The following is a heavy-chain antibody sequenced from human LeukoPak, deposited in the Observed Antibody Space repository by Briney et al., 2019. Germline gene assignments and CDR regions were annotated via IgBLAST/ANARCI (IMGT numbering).Heavy chain of an antibody. D-gene: IGHD3-9*01. Sequence: PGGSLRLSCAASGYTFTSYAMHWVRQAPGQRLEWMGWINAGNGNTKYSQKFQGRVTITRDTSASTAYMELSSLRSEDTAVYYCARMGGPYYDILTGYYIDHGDIDYWGQGTLVTVSS. V-gene: IGHV1-3*01. CDR3: ARMGGPYYDILTGYYIDHGDIDY. J-gene: IGHJ4*02. CDR2: INAGNGNT. CDR1: GYTFTSYA.